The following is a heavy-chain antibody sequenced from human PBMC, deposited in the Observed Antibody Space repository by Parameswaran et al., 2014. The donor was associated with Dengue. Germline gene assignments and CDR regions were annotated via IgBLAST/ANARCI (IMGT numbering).Heavy chain of an antibody. D-gene: IGHD2-8*02. CDR3: ARGHAWSFDS. CDR2: TYYRTKWNS. J-gene: IGHJ4*02. Sequence: KWIRQSPSRGLEWLGRTYYRTKWNSDYAVSVKSRITINSDTSKNHFSLQLTSVTPEDAAVYYCARGHAWSFDSWGQGTLVTVSS. V-gene: IGHV6-1*01.